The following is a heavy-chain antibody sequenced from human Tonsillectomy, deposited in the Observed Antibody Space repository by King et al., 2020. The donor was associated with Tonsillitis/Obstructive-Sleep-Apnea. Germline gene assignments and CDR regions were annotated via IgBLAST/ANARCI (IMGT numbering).Heavy chain of an antibody. V-gene: IGHV4-39*01. CDR3: ARPAPDYFDRSGTAYYMDV. J-gene: IGHJ6*03. CDR1: GGSISSSTYY. CDR2: IYYSGST. Sequence: LQLQESGPGLVKPSETLSLTCTVSGGSISSSTYYWGWIRQPPGMGLEWIGSIYYSGSTYYNPSLKSRVTISVDTSKNQFSLKLSSVTAADTAVYYCARPAPDYFDRSGTAYYMDVWGKGTTVTVSS. D-gene: IGHD3-22*01.